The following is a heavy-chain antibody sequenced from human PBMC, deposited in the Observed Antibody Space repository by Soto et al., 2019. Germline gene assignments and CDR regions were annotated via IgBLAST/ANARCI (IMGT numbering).Heavy chain of an antibody. V-gene: IGHV3-73*01. CDR3: TSPRIAVGGSDVRRDY. D-gene: IGHD6-19*01. Sequence: EVQLVESGGGLVQPGGSLKLSCAASGFTFSGSAMHWVRQASGKGLEWVGRIRRNANSYATAYAASVKGRFTIDRADSTNTAYLQMNSLKTEDAAVYYCTSPRIAVGGSDVRRDYWGQGTLVTVSS. CDR1: GFTFSGSA. J-gene: IGHJ4*02. CDR2: IRRNANSYAT.